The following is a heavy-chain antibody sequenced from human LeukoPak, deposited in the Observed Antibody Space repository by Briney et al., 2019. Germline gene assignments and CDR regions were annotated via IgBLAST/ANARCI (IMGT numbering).Heavy chain of an antibody. J-gene: IGHJ4*02. Sequence: ASVPVSCKASVYTFTSYDINWVQQATGQGLERMGWINPHRGNTDDAHKFQGRVTMTRNTSISTAYMELSSIRSEDTAVYYCASVPGGYSYGYVLVDYWGQGTLVTVSS. CDR1: VYTFTSYD. V-gene: IGHV1-8*01. CDR2: INPHRGNT. D-gene: IGHD5-18*01. CDR3: ASVPGGYSYGYVLVDY.